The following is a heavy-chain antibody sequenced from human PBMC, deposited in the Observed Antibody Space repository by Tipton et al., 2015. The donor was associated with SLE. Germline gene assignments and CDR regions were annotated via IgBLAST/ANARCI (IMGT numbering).Heavy chain of an antibody. Sequence: SLRLSCAASGFSFDEFGMSWVRQVPGKGLEWVSGINWSGDRTGYADSLKGRFTISRDNAKNSLYLQMNSLRAEDTAVYYCARGGYCSGGSCLDYWGQGTLVTVSS. CDR3: ARGGYCSGGSCLDY. J-gene: IGHJ4*02. CDR2: INWSGDRT. CDR1: GFSFDEFG. D-gene: IGHD2-15*01. V-gene: IGHV3-20*04.